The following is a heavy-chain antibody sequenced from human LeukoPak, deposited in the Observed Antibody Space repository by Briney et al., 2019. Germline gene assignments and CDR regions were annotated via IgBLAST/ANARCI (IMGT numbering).Heavy chain of an antibody. D-gene: IGHD3-22*01. V-gene: IGHV3-15*01. CDR3: TTDRYYFDP. J-gene: IGHJ5*02. CDR2: IKSNNDGGTA. Sequence: GGSLRLSCIASGLTFTTAWMSWVRQAPGKGLEWVGRIKSNNDGGTADFGAPVKDRFTMSRDDSRNTFYLQMNSLRTDDTAVYYCTTDRYYFDPWGQGTLVTVSS. CDR1: GLTFTTAW.